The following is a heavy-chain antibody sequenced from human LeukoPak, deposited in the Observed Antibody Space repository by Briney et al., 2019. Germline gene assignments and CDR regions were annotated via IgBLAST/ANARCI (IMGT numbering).Heavy chain of an antibody. D-gene: IGHD3-22*01. CDR1: GFTFSSYS. CDR3: ARGPYYYDSSGYYYFDY. Sequence: GGSLRLSCAASGFTFSSYSMSWVRQAPGQGLERVSSISSSASYIYYADSLKGRFTISRDNAKNSLYLQMNSLRAEDTAVYYCARGPYYYDSSGYYYFDYWGQGTLVTVSS. V-gene: IGHV3-21*01. CDR2: ISSSASYI. J-gene: IGHJ4*02.